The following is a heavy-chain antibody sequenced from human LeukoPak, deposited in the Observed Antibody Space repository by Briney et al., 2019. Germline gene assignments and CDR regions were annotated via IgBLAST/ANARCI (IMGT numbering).Heavy chain of an antibody. V-gene: IGHV3-48*03. J-gene: IGHJ4*02. Sequence: PGGSLRLSCAASGFTFSSYEMNWVRQAPGKGLEWVSYISSSGSTIYYADSVKGRFTISRDNAKNSLYLQVNSLRAEDTAVYYCARAQAGYSSSWYAGVPYYFDYWGQGTLVTVSS. CDR2: ISSSGSTI. CDR3: ARAQAGYSSSWYAGVPYYFDY. CDR1: GFTFSSYE. D-gene: IGHD6-13*01.